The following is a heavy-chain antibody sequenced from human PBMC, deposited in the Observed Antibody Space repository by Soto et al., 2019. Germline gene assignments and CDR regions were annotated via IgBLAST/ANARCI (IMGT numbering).Heavy chain of an antibody. V-gene: IGHV2-5*02. CDR2: IYWDDDK. Sequence: GSGPTLVNPTQTLTLTCNFSGFSLSSRKMGVGWIRQPPGKALEWLALIYWDDDKRYRPSLNNRLTITKDTSKNQVLLTMPNLDPVDTATYYCAHTGYYDLLTFDYWGEGTLVTVSS. D-gene: IGHD3-9*01. CDR3: AHTGYYDLLTFDY. CDR1: GFSLSSRKMG. J-gene: IGHJ4*02.